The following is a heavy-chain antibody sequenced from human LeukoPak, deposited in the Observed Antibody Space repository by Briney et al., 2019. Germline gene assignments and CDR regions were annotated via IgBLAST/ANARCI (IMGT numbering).Heavy chain of an antibody. Sequence: PSGTLSLTCTVSGGSISSSSYYWGWIRQPPGEGLEWIGSIYYSGSTYYNPSLKSRVTISVDTSKNQFSLKLSSVTAADTAVYYCARVRRGIAVAGNYFDYWGQGTLVTVSS. CDR3: ARVRRGIAVAGNYFDY. V-gene: IGHV4-39*01. CDR2: IYYSGST. CDR1: GGSISSSSYY. D-gene: IGHD6-19*01. J-gene: IGHJ4*02.